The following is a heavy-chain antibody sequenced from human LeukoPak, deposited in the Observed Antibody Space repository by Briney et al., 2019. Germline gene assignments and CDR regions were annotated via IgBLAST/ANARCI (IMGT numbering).Heavy chain of an antibody. V-gene: IGHV4-34*01. CDR2: INHSGST. CDR1: GGSFSGYY. Sequence: KPSETLSLTCAVYGGSFSGYYWSWIRQPPGKGLEWIGEINHSGSTNYNPSLKSRVTISVDRSKNQFSLKLSSVTAADTAVYYCARGFMETGMDVWGQGTTVTVSS. J-gene: IGHJ6*02. CDR3: ARGFMETGMDV. D-gene: IGHD1-1*01.